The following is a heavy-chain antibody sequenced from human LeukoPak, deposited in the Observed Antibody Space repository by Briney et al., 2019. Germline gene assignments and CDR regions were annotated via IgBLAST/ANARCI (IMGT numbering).Heavy chain of an antibody. CDR3: ARVGYYSNYLSASS. V-gene: IGHV4-31*03. Sequence: SQTLSLTCTVSGGSISSGGYYWSWIRQHPGKGLEWIGYIYYSGSTYYNPSLKSRVTISVDTSKNQFSLKLSSVTAADTAVYYCARVGYYSNYLSASSWGQGTLVTVSS. CDR1: GGSISSGGYY. J-gene: IGHJ4*02. D-gene: IGHD4-11*01. CDR2: IYYSGST.